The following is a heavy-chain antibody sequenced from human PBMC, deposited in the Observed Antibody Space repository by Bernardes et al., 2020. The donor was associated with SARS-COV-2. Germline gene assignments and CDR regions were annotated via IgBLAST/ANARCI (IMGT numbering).Heavy chain of an antibody. V-gene: IGHV3-23*01. CDR2: VSSGGLT. J-gene: IGHJ3*01. CDR1: GFTFSSSA. CDR3: ARVVSGPNVGTDAFAV. D-gene: IGHD6-19*01. Sequence: GGSLRLSCAASGFTFSSSAMNWFRQTPGKGLEWLSAVSSGGLTYYADSVKGRFTVARDNSKNILYLQMSSLRAEDTAVYYCARVVSGPNVGTDAFAVWGRGTTVTGSS.